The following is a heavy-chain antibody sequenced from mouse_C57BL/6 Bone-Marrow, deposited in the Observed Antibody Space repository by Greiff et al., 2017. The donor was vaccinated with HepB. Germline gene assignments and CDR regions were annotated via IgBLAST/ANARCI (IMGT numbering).Heavy chain of an antibody. V-gene: IGHV1-85*01. CDR2: IYPRDGST. J-gene: IGHJ2*01. CDR1: GYTSTSYD. D-gene: IGHD1-1*01. Sequence: VHLVESGPELVKPGASVKLSCKASGYTSTSYDINWVKQRPGQGLEWIGWIYPRDGSTKYNEKFKGKATLTVDTSSSTAYMELHSLTSEDSAVYFCARPRYYGSSYYFDYWGQGTTLTVSS. CDR3: ARPRYYGSSYYFDY.